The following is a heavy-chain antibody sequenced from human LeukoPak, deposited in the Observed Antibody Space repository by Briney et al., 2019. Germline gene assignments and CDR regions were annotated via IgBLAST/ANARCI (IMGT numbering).Heavy chain of an antibody. D-gene: IGHD3-16*01. CDR1: GFAFSSSW. J-gene: IGHJ6*04. CDR2: ITRDGSST. Sequence: QPGGSLRLSCAASGFAFSSSWVHWVRQAPGKGLVWVSRITRDGSSTTYADSVKGRFTTSRDNAKNTLYLQMDSLRDDDTAVYYCARDPGYESWSPFWGGMDVWGNGTTVTVSS. CDR3: ARDPGYESWSPFWGGMDV. V-gene: IGHV3-74*01.